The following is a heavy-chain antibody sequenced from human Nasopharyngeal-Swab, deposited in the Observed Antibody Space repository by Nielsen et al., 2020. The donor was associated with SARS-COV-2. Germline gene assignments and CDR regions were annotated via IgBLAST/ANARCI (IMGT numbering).Heavy chain of an antibody. V-gene: IGHV3-30*04. CDR1: GFTFTSYA. Sequence: GGSLRLSCAASGFTFTSYAMHWVRQAPGKGLEWVAVISYDGSSSYYADSVKGRFILSRDNSKNTLYLRMNSLRAEDTAVYYCARGNGSYYLYIWDNWGQGTLVTVSS. CDR3: ARGNGSYYLYIWDN. J-gene: IGHJ4*02. CDR2: ISYDGSSS. D-gene: IGHD1-26*01.